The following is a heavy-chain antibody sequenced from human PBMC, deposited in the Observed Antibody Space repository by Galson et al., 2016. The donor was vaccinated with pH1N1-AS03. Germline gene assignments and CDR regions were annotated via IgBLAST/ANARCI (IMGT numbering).Heavy chain of an antibody. CDR2: TNRDGSEK. D-gene: IGHD5-12*01. V-gene: IGHV3-7*01. J-gene: IGHJ4*02. CDR1: GFTFSRHC. CDR3: ARDLGYGIKGYGFDN. Sequence: SLRLSCAASGFTFSRHCMTWVRQAPGKGLEWVANTNRDGSEKDYLDSVKGRFTISRDDASNSLYLQMNSLRAEDTAMYYCARDLGYGIKGYGFDNWGQGNLVTVSS.